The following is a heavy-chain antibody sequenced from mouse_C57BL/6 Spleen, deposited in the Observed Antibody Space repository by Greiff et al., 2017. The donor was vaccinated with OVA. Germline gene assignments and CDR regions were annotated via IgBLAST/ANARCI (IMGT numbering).Heavy chain of an antibody. CDR3: AREGLLRYFDV. CDR2: INPYNGGT. D-gene: IGHD2-3*01. J-gene: IGHJ1*03. CDR1: GYTFTDYY. V-gene: IGHV1-19*01. Sequence: EVQLQQSGPVLVKPGASVKMSCKASGYTFTDYYMNWVKQSHGKSLEWIGVINPYNGGTSYNQKFKGKATLTVDKSSSTAYMELNSLTSEDSAVYYCAREGLLRYFDVWGTGTTVTVSS.